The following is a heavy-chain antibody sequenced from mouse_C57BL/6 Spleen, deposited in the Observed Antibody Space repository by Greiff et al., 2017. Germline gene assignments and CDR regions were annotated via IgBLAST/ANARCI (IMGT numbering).Heavy chain of an antibody. D-gene: IGHD1-1*01. CDR2: IRNKANNHAT. CDR3: TRRHYYGSSPFAY. J-gene: IGHJ3*01. Sequence: EVKLVESGGGLVQPGGSMTLSCAASGFTFSDAWMDWVRQSPEKGLEWVAEIRNKANNHATYYAESVKGRFTISRDDSKSSVYLQMNSLRAEDTGIYYCTRRHYYGSSPFAYWGQGTLVTVSA. V-gene: IGHV6-6*01. CDR1: GFTFSDAW.